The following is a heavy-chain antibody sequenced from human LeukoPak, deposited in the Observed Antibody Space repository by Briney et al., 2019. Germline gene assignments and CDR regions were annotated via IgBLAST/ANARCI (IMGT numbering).Heavy chain of an antibody. CDR1: GGSFSNYNYY. Sequence: SETLSLTCTLSGGSFSNYNYYWGWIRQPPGKGLEWIGYVYHSGLTYYNPSLKSRLAISVDTSKNQFSLNLNPVTAADTAMYYCARGGGGSSTVTIYWFDPWGQGALVTVSS. J-gene: IGHJ5*02. CDR3: ARGGGGSSTVTIYWFDP. D-gene: IGHD4-17*01. V-gene: IGHV4-30-4*08. CDR2: VYHSGLT.